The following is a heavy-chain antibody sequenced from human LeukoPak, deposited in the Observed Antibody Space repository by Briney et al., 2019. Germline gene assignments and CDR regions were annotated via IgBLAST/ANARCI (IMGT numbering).Heavy chain of an antibody. V-gene: IGHV3-21*01. D-gene: IGHD7-27*01. Sequence: PGGSLRLSCAASGXTFSNYAMDWVRQAPGKGLEWVSSISSTSTYRYYADSLKGRFTISRDNAKNSLYLQMNSLRADDTAVYYCARELGIRAFDIWGQGTMVTVSS. CDR2: ISSTSTYR. J-gene: IGHJ3*02. CDR3: ARELGIRAFDI. CDR1: GXTFSNYA.